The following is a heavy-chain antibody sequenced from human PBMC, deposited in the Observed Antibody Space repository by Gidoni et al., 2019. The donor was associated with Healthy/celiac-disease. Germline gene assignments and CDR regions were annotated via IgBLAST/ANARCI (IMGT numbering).Heavy chain of an antibody. J-gene: IGHJ4*02. D-gene: IGHD6-19*01. CDR1: GFTFSNPW. Sequence: DVQLLESGGGLVKPGGSLSLSCAASGFTFSNPWMSWVRQAPGKGLEWVGRIKSKTDGGTTDYAAPVKGRFTIARDDSKNTMYLQMNSLKTEDTAVYYCTTDVGIAVAGPFDYWGQGTLVTVSS. CDR3: TTDVGIAVAGPFDY. CDR2: IKSKTDGGTT. V-gene: IGHV3-15*01.